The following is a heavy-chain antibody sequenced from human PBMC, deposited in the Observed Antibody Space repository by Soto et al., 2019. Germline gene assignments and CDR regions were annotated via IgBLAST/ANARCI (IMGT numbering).Heavy chain of an antibody. J-gene: IGHJ6*03. CDR2: IRSKANSYAT. CDR1: GFTFSGSA. D-gene: IGHD1-1*01. V-gene: IGHV3-73*01. CDR3: TSTKKLRTYYYYYYMDV. Sequence: EVQLVESGGGLVQPGGSLKLSCAASGFTFSGSAMHWVRQASGKGLEWVGRIRSKANSYATAYAASVKGRFTISGDDSKNTAYLQMNSLKTEDTAVYYCTSTKKLRTYYYYYYMDVWGKGTTVTVSS.